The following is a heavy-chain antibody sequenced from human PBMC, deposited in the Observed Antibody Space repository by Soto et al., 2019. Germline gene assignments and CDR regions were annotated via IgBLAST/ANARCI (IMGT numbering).Heavy chain of an antibody. D-gene: IGHD2-2*01. CDR2: IHYSGST. Sequence: SETLSLTCTVSGGSISSGTYYWGWIRQPPGKGLEWIGNIHYSGSTYYNPSLKSRVTISVDTSKNQFSLRLSSVTAEDTAVYYCAKDFDRWLPAYWGQGTLVTVS. CDR3: AKDFDRWLPAY. CDR1: GGSISSGTYY. J-gene: IGHJ4*02. V-gene: IGHV4-39*07.